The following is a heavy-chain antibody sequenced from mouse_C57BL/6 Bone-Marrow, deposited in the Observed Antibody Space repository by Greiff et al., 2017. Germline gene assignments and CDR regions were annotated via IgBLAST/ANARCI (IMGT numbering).Heavy chain of an antibody. CDR2: INPGSGGT. CDR3: ARRDYEGTWFAY. D-gene: IGHD2-4*01. J-gene: IGHJ3*01. CDR1: GYAFTNYL. V-gene: IGHV1-54*01. Sequence: VQGVESGAELVRPGTSVKVSCKASGYAFTNYLIEWVKQRPGQGLEWIGVINPGSGGTNYNEKFKGKATLTADKSSSTAYMQLSSLTSEDSAVYCCARRDYEGTWFAYWGQGTLVTVSA.